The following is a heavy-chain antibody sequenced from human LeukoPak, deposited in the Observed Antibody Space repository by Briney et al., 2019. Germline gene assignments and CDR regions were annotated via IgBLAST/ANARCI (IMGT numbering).Heavy chain of an antibody. J-gene: IGHJ5*02. CDR3: ARGLYYDYVWGSYRSNWFDP. D-gene: IGHD3-16*02. V-gene: IGHV4-34*01. CDR1: GGSFSGYY. CDR2: INHSGST. Sequence: SETLSLTCAVYGGSFSGYYWSWIRQPPGKGLEWIGEINHSGSTNYNPSLKSRVTISVDTSKNQFSLKLSSVTAADTAVYYCARGLYYDYVWGSYRSNWFDPWGQGTLSPSPQ.